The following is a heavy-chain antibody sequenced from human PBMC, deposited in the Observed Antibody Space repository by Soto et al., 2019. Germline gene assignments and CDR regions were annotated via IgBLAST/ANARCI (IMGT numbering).Heavy chain of an antibody. D-gene: IGHD3-10*01. Sequence: ASVKVSCKASGYTFSNYGISWVRQAPGQGLEWMGWISGYNGLTAYAQNVQGRVTMTIDTPTTTVFMEMTGLRSNDTAVYYCARDEGIRGFDSWGQGTLVTVSS. V-gene: IGHV1-18*04. CDR1: GYTFSNYG. J-gene: IGHJ4*02. CDR3: ARDEGIRGFDS. CDR2: ISGYNGLT.